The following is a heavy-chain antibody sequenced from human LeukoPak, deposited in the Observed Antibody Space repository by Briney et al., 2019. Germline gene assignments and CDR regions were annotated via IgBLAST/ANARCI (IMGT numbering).Heavy chain of an antibody. CDR2: IIPIFGTA. V-gene: IGHV1-69*01. CDR1: GGTFSSYA. J-gene: IGHJ4*02. D-gene: IGHD4-17*01. Sequence: VASVKVSFKASGGTFSSYAISWVRQAPGQGLEWMGGIIPIFGTANYAQKFQGRVTITADESTSTAYMELSSLRSEDTAVYYCARDSGHGDYVPFDYWGQGTLVTVSS. CDR3: ARDSGHGDYVPFDY.